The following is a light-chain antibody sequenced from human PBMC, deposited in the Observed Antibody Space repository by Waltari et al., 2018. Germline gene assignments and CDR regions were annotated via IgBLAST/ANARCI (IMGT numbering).Light chain of an antibody. Sequence: DIQLTQSPSFMSASLGARVTITCRASQDINIYLAWYQQKPGKAPNLLISVASTLQVGVPSRFSGSGSGTEFFLTISSLQPEDFATYFCQQLETYPLTFGGGTKVEIK. V-gene: IGKV1-9*01. CDR2: VAS. CDR1: QDINIY. J-gene: IGKJ4*01. CDR3: QQLETYPLT.